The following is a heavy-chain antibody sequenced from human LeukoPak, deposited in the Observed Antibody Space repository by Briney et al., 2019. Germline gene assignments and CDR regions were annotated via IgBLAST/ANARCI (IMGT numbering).Heavy chain of an antibody. CDR2: IDGPTYRT. CDR1: GFTFSSYA. D-gene: IGHD1-26*01. Sequence: GGSLRLSCAASGFTFSSYAMSWVRQAPGKGMEWVSTIDGPTYRTHYADSVMGRFTISRDNSKSTLYLQMNSLRVEDTAVYFCTTWVGAHFDFWGQGTLVTVSS. CDR3: TTWVGAHFDF. J-gene: IGHJ4*02. V-gene: IGHV3-23*01.